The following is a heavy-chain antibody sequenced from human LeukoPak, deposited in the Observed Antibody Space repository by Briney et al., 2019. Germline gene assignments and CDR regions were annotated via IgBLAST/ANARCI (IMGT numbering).Heavy chain of an antibody. Sequence: GGSLRLSCAASGFTFSSYEMNWVRHAPGTGLEWVSYISSSGSTIYYADSVKGRFTISRDNAKNSLYLQMNSLRAEDTAAYYCARGDIVVVPAAMPHGDWFDPWGQGTLVTVSS. D-gene: IGHD2-2*01. CDR3: ARGDIVVVPAAMPHGDWFDP. J-gene: IGHJ5*02. CDR2: ISSSGSTI. V-gene: IGHV3-48*03. CDR1: GFTFSSYE.